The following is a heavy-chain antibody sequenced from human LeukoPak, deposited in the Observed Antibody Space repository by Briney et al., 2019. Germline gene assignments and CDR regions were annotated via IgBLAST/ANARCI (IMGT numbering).Heavy chain of an antibody. J-gene: IGHJ4*02. CDR1: GLTFGDYA. D-gene: IGHD2-21*02. Sequence: PGRSLRLSCTASGLTFGDYAMSWFRQAPGKGLEWVGFIRSKAYGGTTEYAASVKGRCTISRDDSKSIAYLQMNSLKTEDTAVYYCTRTMVVTPTSEFDYWGQGTLVTVSS. CDR2: IRSKAYGGTT. V-gene: IGHV3-49*03. CDR3: TRTMVVTPTSEFDY.